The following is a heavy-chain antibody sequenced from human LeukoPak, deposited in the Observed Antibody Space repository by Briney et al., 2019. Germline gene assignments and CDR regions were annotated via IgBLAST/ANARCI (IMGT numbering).Heavy chain of an antibody. CDR1: GGSVSSRTYF. CDR3: ASFVGGSHYRYYFDS. Sequence: SSETLSLTCTVSGGSVSSRTYFWGWIRQPPGKGLEWIAKIDYRGGTYCNPSLKSRVTISVDTSRNQFSLNLISVTAADTAVYSCASFVGGSHYRYYFDSWGQGTLVTVSS. V-gene: IGHV4-39*01. D-gene: IGHD1-26*01. CDR2: IDYRGGT. J-gene: IGHJ4*02.